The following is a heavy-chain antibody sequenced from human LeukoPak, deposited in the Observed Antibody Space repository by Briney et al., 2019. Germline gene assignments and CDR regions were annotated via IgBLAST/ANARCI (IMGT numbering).Heavy chain of an antibody. D-gene: IGHD1-26*01. J-gene: IGHJ4*02. CDR1: GYTFTGYY. CDR3: ARDGSYSTPFDY. Sequence: ASVKVSCKASGYTFTGYYIHWVRQAPGQGLEWMGWINPNSGGTNFAQKFQGRVTMTRDTPSSTAYMELSRLMSDDTAVYYCARDGSYSTPFDYWGQGTLVTVSS. V-gene: IGHV1-2*02. CDR2: INPNSGGT.